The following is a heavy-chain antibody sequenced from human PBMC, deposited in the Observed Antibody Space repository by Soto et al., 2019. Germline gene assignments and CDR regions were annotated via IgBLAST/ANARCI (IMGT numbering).Heavy chain of an antibody. J-gene: IGHJ6*02. CDR3: ARENYYGSGSYFIPYYYYSGMDV. D-gene: IGHD3-10*01. V-gene: IGHV4-4*07. Sequence: QVQLQESGPGLVKPSETLSLTCTVSGGSISSYYWSWIRQPAGKGLEWIGRIYTSGSTNYNPSLKSRVTMSVDTSKNQFSLKLSSVTAADTAVYYCARENYYGSGSYFIPYYYYSGMDVWGQGTTVTVSS. CDR2: IYTSGST. CDR1: GGSISSYY.